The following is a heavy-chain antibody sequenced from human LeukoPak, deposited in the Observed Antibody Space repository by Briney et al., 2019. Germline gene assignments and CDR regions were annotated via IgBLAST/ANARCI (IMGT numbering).Heavy chain of an antibody. V-gene: IGHV4-39*07. D-gene: IGHD6-13*01. CDR1: GGSISSSSYY. J-gene: IGHJ6*03. CDR3: ARIAAAGPYYYYYYYMDV. Sequence: SETLSLTCTVSGGSISSSSYYWGWIRQPPGKGLEWIGSIYYSGSTYYNPSLKSRVTISVDTYKNQFSLKLSSVTAADTAVYYCARIAAAGPYYYYYYYMDVWGKGTTVTVSS. CDR2: IYYSGST.